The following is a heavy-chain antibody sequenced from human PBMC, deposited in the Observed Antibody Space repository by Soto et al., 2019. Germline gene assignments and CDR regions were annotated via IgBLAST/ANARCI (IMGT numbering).Heavy chain of an antibody. D-gene: IGHD3-22*01. J-gene: IGHJ3*01. CDR1: GFTFNFYA. Sequence: GGSLRLSCAASGFTFNFYAMAWVRQAPGKGLEWVSGISVNGRTNYADSVKGRFTISRDNSKNMVFLQMDTLRAEDTALYYCTKAGGWYHYDSSGPPDASHVWGQGTMVTVSS. CDR3: TKAGGWYHYDSSGPPDASHV. CDR2: ISVNGRT. V-gene: IGHV3-23*01.